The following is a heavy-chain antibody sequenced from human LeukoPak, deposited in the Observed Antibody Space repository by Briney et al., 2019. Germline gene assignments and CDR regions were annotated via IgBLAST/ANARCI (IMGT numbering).Heavy chain of an antibody. V-gene: IGHV1-18*04. D-gene: IGHD2-2*01. Sequence: GASVKVSCKASGYTFTGYYMHWVRQAPGQGLEWMGWISAYNGNTNYAQKLQGRVTMTTDTSTSTAYMELRSLRSDDTAVYYCAKGYCSSTSCPYYYYGMDVWGQGTTVTVSS. J-gene: IGHJ6*02. CDR1: GYTFTGYY. CDR2: ISAYNGNT. CDR3: AKGYCSSTSCPYYYYGMDV.